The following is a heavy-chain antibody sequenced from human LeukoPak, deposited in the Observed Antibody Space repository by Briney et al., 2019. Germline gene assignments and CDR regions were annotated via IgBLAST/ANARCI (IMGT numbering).Heavy chain of an antibody. CDR3: AKWGDYDVLTGYYVPDY. Sequence: GGSLRLSCAASGFTFSNYAMSWVRQAPGKGLEWVSAILGSGGSTYYADSVKGRFTVSRDNSRCTLYLQMKSLRAEDTALYYCAKWGDYDVLTGYYVPDYWGQGTRVTVSS. CDR1: GFTFSNYA. V-gene: IGHV3-23*01. D-gene: IGHD3-9*01. J-gene: IGHJ4*02. CDR2: ILGSGGST.